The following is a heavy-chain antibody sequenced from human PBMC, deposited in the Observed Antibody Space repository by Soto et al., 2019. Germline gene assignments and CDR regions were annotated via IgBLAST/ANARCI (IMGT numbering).Heavy chain of an antibody. CDR3: VIGYDILTGYYKPTEDYYYYYGMDV. J-gene: IGHJ6*02. Sequence: GASVKVSCKASGGTFSSYTISWVRQAPGQGLEWMGRIIPILGIANYAQKFQGRVTITADKSTSTAYMELSSLRSEDTAVYYCVIGYDILTGYYKPTEDYYYYYGMDVWGQGTTVTVSS. CDR1: GGTFSSYT. D-gene: IGHD3-9*01. V-gene: IGHV1-69*02. CDR2: IIPILGIA.